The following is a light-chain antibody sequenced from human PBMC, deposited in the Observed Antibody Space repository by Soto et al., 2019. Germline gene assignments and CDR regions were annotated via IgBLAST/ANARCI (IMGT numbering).Light chain of an antibody. Sequence: EIVLTQSQGTRSLSPGESGSLSCRSSQSVSSSYLAWYQQKPGQAPRLLIYGASSRATGIPDRFSGSGSGTDFTLTISRLEPEDFAVYYCQQYYSSPTTFGGGTKVDI. CDR2: GAS. J-gene: IGKJ4*01. V-gene: IGKV3-20*01. CDR1: QSVSSSY. CDR3: QQYYSSPTT.